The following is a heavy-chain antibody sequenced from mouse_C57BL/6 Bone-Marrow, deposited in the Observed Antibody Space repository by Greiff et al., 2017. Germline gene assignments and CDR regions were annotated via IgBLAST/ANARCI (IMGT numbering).Heavy chain of an antibody. J-gene: IGHJ2*01. CDR1: GYTFTDYY. D-gene: IGHD1-1*01. CDR3: ARIGSSYD. Sequence: EVQLQQSGPELVKPGASVKISCKASGYTFTDYYMNWVKQSHGKSLEWIGDINPNNGGTSYNQKFKGKATLTVDKSSSTAYMELRSLTSEDSAVYYCARIGSSYDGGQGTTLTVSS. CDR2: INPNNGGT. V-gene: IGHV1-26*01.